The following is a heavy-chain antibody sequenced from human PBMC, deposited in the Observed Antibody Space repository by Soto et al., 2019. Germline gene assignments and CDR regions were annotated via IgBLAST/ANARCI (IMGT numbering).Heavy chain of an antibody. CDR1: GGTFSSYA. CDR2: IIPIFGTA. D-gene: IGHD2-8*01. J-gene: IGHJ6*02. CDR3: ASGYCTNGVCAGPPYGMHV. Sequence: SVKVSCKASGGTFSSYAISWVRQAPGQGLEWMGGIIPIFGTANYAQKFQGRVTITADESTSTAYMELSSLRSEDTAVYYCASGYCTNGVCAGPPYGMHVWGPGTTVTVSS. V-gene: IGHV1-69*13.